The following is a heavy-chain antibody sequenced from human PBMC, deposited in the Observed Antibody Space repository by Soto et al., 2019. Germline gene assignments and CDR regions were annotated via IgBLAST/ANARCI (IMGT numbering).Heavy chain of an antibody. J-gene: IGHJ4*02. Sequence: ETLSLTCSVSGVSVSSSSYYWGWVRQPPGKVLEWIGTIYYTGRTSYSPSLKSRVTISVDTSKTQFSLNLNSVTAADTAVYYCAGRRAGDYYFDYWGQGTLVTVSS. CDR1: GVSVSSSSYY. CDR2: IYYTGRT. CDR3: AGRRAGDYYFDY. D-gene: IGHD1-26*01. V-gene: IGHV4-39*01.